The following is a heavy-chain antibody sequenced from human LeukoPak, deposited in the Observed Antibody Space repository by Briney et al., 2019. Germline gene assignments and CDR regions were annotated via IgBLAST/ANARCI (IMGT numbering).Heavy chain of an antibody. Sequence: ASVKVSCKASGYTFTDYYVHWVRQAPGQGLEWMGWIIPNSGVTKYAQKFQGRVTMTRDTSVSTAYMELRSLRSDDTAVYYCARAEDIVVAPDFDYWGQGTLVTVSS. CDR3: ARAEDIVVAPDFDY. J-gene: IGHJ4*02. V-gene: IGHV1-2*02. CDR2: IIPNSGVT. CDR1: GYTFTDYY. D-gene: IGHD2-2*01.